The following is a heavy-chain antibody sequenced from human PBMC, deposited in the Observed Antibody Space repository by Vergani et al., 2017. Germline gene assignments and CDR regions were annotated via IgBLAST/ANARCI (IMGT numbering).Heavy chain of an antibody. V-gene: IGHV3-30*18. Sequence: QVQLVESGGGVVQPGRSLRLSCAASGFTFSSYGMHWVRQAPGKGLEWVAVISYDGSNKYYADSVKGRFTISSDNSKNTLYLQMNSLRAEDTAVYYCAKDVFREVATAYWGQGTLVTVSS. D-gene: IGHD5-12*01. CDR3: AKDVFREVATAY. J-gene: IGHJ4*02. CDR1: GFTFSSYG. CDR2: ISYDGSNK.